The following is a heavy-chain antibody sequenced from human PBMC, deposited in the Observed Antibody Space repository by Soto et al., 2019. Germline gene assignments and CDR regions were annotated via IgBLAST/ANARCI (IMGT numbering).Heavy chain of an antibody. CDR3: AKEISSSWTGY. J-gene: IGHJ4*02. CDR2: ISYDGSNK. Sequence: GSLRLSCAASGFTFSSYGMHWVRQAPGKGLEWVAVISYDGSNKYYADSVKGRFTISRDNSKNTLYLQMNSLRAEDTAVYYCAKEISSSWTGYWGQGTLVTVSS. V-gene: IGHV3-30*18. CDR1: GFTFSSYG. D-gene: IGHD6-13*01.